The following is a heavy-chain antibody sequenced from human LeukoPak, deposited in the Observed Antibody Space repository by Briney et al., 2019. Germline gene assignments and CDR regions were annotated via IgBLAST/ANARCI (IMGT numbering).Heavy chain of an antibody. J-gene: IGHJ4*02. CDR1: GGSISSYY. CDR3: ARDYYDSSGYPN. CDR2: IYYSGST. D-gene: IGHD3-22*01. V-gene: IGHV4-59*01. Sequence: PSETLSLTCTVSGGSISSYYWSWIRQPPGKGLEWIGYIYYSGSTNYNPSLKSRVTISVDTSKNQFSLKLSSVTAADTAVYYCARDYYDSSGYPNWGQGTLVTVSS.